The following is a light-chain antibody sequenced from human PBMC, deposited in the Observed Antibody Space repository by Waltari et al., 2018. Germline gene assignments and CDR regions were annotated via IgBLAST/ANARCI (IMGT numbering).Light chain of an antibody. CDR2: GNN. CDR3: ATWDGSLNAVV. J-gene: IGLJ2*01. CDR1: NFNLGSNA. Sequence: QSVLTQPPSASGPPGQRVTISCSGSNFNLGSNAVNWYQQLPGTAPKLLIYGNNQRPSGVPDRFSGSKSGTSASLAISGLQSDDEADYHCATWDGSLNAVVFGGGTKLTVL. V-gene: IGLV1-44*01.